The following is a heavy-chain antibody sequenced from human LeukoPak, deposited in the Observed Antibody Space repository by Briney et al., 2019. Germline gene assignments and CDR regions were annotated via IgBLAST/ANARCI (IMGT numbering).Heavy chain of an antibody. V-gene: IGHV3-30*19. J-gene: IGHJ4*02. D-gene: IGHD2-15*01. Sequence: PGGSLRLSCAASGFTFNTYAMSWVRQAPGKGLEWVAVISYDGSNKYYADSVKGRFTISRDNSKNTLYLQMNSLRAEDTAVYYCARDTTRSGGSCQFDYWGQGTLVTVSS. CDR3: ARDTTRSGGSCQFDY. CDR1: GFTFNTYA. CDR2: ISYDGSNK.